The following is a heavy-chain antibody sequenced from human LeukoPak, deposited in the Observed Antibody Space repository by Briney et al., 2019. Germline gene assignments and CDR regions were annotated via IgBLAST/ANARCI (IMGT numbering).Heavy chain of an antibody. J-gene: IGHJ6*03. D-gene: IGHD6-19*01. V-gene: IGHV3-13*01. CDR2: IGTAGDT. Sequence: GGSLRLSCAASGFTFSYYDMHWVRQATGKGLEWVAAIGTAGDTHYPGSVKGRFTISRDNAKNSLYLQMNSLRAEDTAVYYCARDSPGWAYYYYYYMDVWGKGTTVTVSS. CDR1: GFTFSYYD. CDR3: ARDSPGWAYYYYYYMDV.